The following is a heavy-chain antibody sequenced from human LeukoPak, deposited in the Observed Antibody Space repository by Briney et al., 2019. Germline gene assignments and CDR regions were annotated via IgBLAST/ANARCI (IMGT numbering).Heavy chain of an antibody. Sequence: SETLSLTCAVYGGSFSGYYWSWIRQPPGKGLEWGGEINHSGSTNYNPSLKSRVTISVDTSKNQFSLKLSSVTAADTAVYYCASGDLGYCSGGSCSRGNWFDPWGQGTLVTVSS. V-gene: IGHV4-34*01. CDR1: GGSFSGYY. D-gene: IGHD2-15*01. CDR3: ASGDLGYCSGGSCSRGNWFDP. J-gene: IGHJ5*02. CDR2: INHSGST.